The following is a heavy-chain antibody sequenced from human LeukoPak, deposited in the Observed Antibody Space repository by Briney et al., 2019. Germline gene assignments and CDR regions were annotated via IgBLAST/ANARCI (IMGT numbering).Heavy chain of an antibody. CDR1: GYTFTGYY. CDR2: NNLNSGDT. Sequence: ASVKVSCKASGYTFTGYYIHWVRQAPGQGLEWMGWNNLNSGDTKYAQKFQGRVTMTRDTSISTAYMELNSLRSDDTAVYYCARYCSTATCSEGDVYWGQGTLVTVSS. J-gene: IGHJ4*02. D-gene: IGHD2-2*01. CDR3: ARYCSTATCSEGDVY. V-gene: IGHV1-2*02.